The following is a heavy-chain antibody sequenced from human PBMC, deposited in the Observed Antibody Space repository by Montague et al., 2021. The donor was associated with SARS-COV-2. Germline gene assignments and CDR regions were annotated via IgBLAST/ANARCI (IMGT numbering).Heavy chain of an antibody. Sequence: SETLSLTCTVFGYSISSGYFWAWLRQPPGKGLEWIGSIYHAGYIHYNPSRKSRVSISIDTSRNQISLRVTDVAAADTAVYYCARAPCVGDCNSLAIWFDPWGQGTLVSVSS. J-gene: IGHJ5*02. CDR3: ARAPCVGDCNSLAIWFDP. D-gene: IGHD2-21*02. CDR1: GYSISSGYF. V-gene: IGHV4-38-2*02. CDR2: IYHAGYI.